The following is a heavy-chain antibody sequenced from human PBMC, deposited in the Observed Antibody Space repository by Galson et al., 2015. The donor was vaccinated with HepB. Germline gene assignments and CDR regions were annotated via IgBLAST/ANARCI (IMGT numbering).Heavy chain of an antibody. V-gene: IGHV3-23*01. D-gene: IGHD3-22*01. CDR2: ISGGGGST. J-gene: IGHJ4*02. CDR3: AKVYDSSGYYAPGGGHNDY. Sequence: SLRLSCAASGFTFSSYAMTWVRQAPGKGLEWVSVISGGGGSTYYADSVKGRFTISRDNSKNTLYLQMNSLRAEDTAVYYCAKVYDSSGYYAPGGGHNDYWGQGTLVTVSS. CDR1: GFTFSSYA.